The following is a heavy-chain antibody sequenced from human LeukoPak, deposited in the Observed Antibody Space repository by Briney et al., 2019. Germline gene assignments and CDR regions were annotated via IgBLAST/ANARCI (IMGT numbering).Heavy chain of an antibody. V-gene: IGHV3-23*01. J-gene: IGHJ6*03. CDR3: AKSVVRGEEFYYYYMDV. CDR1: GFTFSSYG. D-gene: IGHD3-10*01. CDR2: ISGSGGST. Sequence: GGSLRLSRAASGFTFSSYGMSWVRQAPGKGLEWVSAISGSGGSTYYADSVKGRFTISRDNSKNTLYLQMNSLRAEDTAVYYCAKSVVRGEEFYYYYMDVWGKGTTVTISS.